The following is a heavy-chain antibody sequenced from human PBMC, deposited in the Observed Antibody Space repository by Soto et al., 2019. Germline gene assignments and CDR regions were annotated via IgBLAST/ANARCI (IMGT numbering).Heavy chain of an antibody. V-gene: IGHV3-21*01. CDR3: ARVNVPAASYYYYYMDV. CDR1: GFTFSSYS. Sequence: GGSLRLSCAASGFTFSSYSMNWVRQAPGKGLEWVSSISSSSSYIYYADSVKGRFTISRDNAKNSLYRQMNSLRAEDTAVYYCARVNVPAASYYYYYMDVWGKGTTVTVSS. D-gene: IGHD2-2*01. CDR2: ISSSSSYI. J-gene: IGHJ6*03.